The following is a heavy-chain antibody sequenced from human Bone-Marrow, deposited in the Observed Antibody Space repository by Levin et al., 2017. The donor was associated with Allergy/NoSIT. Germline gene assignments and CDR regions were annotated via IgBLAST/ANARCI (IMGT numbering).Heavy chain of an antibody. Sequence: ASVKVSCKASGYTFTGYYMHWVRQAPGQGLEWMGRINPNSGGTNYAQKFQGRVTMTRDTSISTAYMELSRLRSDDTAVYYCARGAVSNWNDIRYYYYMDVWGKGTTVTVSS. CDR3: ARGAVSNWNDIRYYYYMDV. CDR2: INPNSGGT. CDR1: GYTFTGYY. V-gene: IGHV1-2*06. J-gene: IGHJ6*03. D-gene: IGHD1-1*01.